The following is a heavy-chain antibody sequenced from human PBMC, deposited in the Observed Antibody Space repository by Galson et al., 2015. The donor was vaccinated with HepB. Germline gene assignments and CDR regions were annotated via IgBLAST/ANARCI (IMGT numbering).Heavy chain of an antibody. CDR3: ARDFIEGGLYGGYSTDAFDI. D-gene: IGHD5-12*01. CDR1: GFTFRNYG. J-gene: IGHJ3*02. CDR2: ISRSDSSK. Sequence: SLRLSCAASGFTFRNYGMSWVRQAQGKGLQWVSYISRSDSSKYSVASVKGRFTISRDNAKNSLYLQMSSLRDEDTAVYYCARDFIEGGLYGGYSTDAFDIWGQGTLVTVSS. V-gene: IGHV3-48*02.